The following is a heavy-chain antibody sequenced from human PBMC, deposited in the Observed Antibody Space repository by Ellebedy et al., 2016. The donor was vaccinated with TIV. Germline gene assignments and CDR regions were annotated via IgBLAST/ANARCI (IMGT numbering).Heavy chain of an antibody. CDR2: IGGTGGTT. CDR3: GKNRTPGDGYRVFDF. Sequence: GESLKISCVASGFTFSNYAMNWVRQAPGKGLEWVSTIGGTGGTTYYRESVKGRFTVSRDTSRNTLYLQMSSLRAEDTAVYYCGKNRTPGDGYRVFDFWGQGTLVTVST. V-gene: IGHV3-23*01. J-gene: IGHJ4*02. D-gene: IGHD5-18*01. CDR1: GFTFSNYA.